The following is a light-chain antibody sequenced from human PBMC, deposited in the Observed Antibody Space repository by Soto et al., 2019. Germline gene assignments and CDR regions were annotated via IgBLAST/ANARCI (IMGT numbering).Light chain of an antibody. CDR3: QHYDSYYT. Sequence: DIPMTQSPSTLSVSVGDSVTITCRASQSISNWLAWYQQKPGKAPTLLIYDVSRLESGVPSRFSGSGSGTEFTLTINSLQPDGFATYYFQHYDSYYTFGQGTKVAIK. CDR2: DVS. J-gene: IGKJ2*01. V-gene: IGKV1-5*01. CDR1: QSISNW.